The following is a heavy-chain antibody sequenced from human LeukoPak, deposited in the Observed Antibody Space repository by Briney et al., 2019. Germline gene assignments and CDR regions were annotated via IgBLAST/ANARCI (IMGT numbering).Heavy chain of an antibody. D-gene: IGHD7-27*01. V-gene: IGHV3-23*01. CDR2: ISGSGGST. Sequence: PGGSLRLSCAASGFTFSSYGMSWVRQASGKGLEWVSAISGSGGSTYYADSVKGRFTISRDNSKNTLYLQMNSLRAEDTAVYYCARVKGYWGFDYWGQGTLVTVSS. CDR1: GFTFSSYG. CDR3: ARVKGYWGFDY. J-gene: IGHJ4*02.